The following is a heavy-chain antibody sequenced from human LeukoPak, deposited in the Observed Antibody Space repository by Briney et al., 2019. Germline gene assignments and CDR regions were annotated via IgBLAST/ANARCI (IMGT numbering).Heavy chain of an antibody. CDR1: GFTFSSYG. CDR2: ISYDGSNK. CDR3: AKAYDSSGYYFDY. J-gene: IGHJ4*02. D-gene: IGHD3-22*01. V-gene: IGHV3-30*18. Sequence: PGGSLRLSCAASGFTFSSYGMHWVRQAPGKGLEWVAVISYDGSNKYYADSVKGRFTISRDNSKNTLYLQMNSLRAEDTAVYYCAKAYDSSGYYFDYWGRGTLVTVSS.